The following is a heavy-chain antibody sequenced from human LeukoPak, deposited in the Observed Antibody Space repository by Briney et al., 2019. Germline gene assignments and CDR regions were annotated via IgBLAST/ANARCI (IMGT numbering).Heavy chain of an antibody. CDR1: GGSISSSSYY. Sequence: ASETLSLTCTVSGGSISSSSYYWGWLRQPPGKGLEWIGSIYYSGCTYYNPSLKGRVTISVDTSKNQFSLKLSSVTAADPAVYYCARGSPEGTRFLEWLIRDWFDPWGQGTLVTVSS. CDR2: IYYSGCT. V-gene: IGHV4-39*07. D-gene: IGHD3-3*01. J-gene: IGHJ5*02. CDR3: ARGSPEGTRFLEWLIRDWFDP.